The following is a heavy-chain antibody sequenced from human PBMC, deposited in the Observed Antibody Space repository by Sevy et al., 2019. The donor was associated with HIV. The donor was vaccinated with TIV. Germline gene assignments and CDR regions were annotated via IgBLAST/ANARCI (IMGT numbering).Heavy chain of an antibody. CDR1: GFTFSSYV. V-gene: IGHV3-30*04. Sequence: GGSLRLSCAASGFTFSSYVMHWVRQAPGKGLEWVAVISYDGSNKYYADSVKGRFTISRDNSKNTLYLQMNSLRAEDTAVDYCARDRDSSGYQAFDYWGQGTLVTVSS. D-gene: IGHD3-22*01. J-gene: IGHJ4*02. CDR3: ARDRDSSGYQAFDY. CDR2: ISYDGSNK.